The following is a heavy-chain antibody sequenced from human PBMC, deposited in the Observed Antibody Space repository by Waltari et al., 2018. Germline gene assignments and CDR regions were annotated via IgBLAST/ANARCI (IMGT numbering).Heavy chain of an antibody. J-gene: IGHJ3*02. CDR1: GYTFTGYY. D-gene: IGHD1-1*01. CDR2: INPNTGGT. CDR3: AREQQEGDAFDM. Sequence: QVQLVQSGAEVKKPGASVKVSCKASGYTFTGYYVHWVRQAPGQGLEWMGRINPNTGGTNYTQKFRGRVTMTRDTSISTAYMELSSLRSDDTAVYYCAREQQEGDAFDMWGQGTMVTVSS. V-gene: IGHV1-2*06.